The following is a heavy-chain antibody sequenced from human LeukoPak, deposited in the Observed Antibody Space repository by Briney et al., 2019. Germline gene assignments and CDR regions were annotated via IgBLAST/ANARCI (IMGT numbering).Heavy chain of an antibody. CDR2: IKSQTDGGTT. CDR3: ARRATRDTGSCYSCAFDI. V-gene: IGHV3-15*01. J-gene: IGHJ3*02. D-gene: IGHD2-15*01. Sequence: PGGSLRLSCAASGFTFRNAWMNWVRQAPGKGLEWVGRIKSQTDGGTTDYAAPVKGRFTISRDDSKNTLYLQMNSLRPEDTAVYYCARRATRDTGSCYSCAFDIWGQRTMVTVSS. CDR1: GFTFRNAW.